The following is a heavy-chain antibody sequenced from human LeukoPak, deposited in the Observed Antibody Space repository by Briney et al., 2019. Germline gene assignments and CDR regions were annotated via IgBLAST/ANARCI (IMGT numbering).Heavy chain of an antibody. CDR1: GFTFSSYW. V-gene: IGHV3-7*01. CDR3: AKDRYYDSILYGMDV. J-gene: IGHJ6*02. Sequence: RGSLRLSCAASGFTFSSYWMSWVRQAPGKGLEWVANIKQDGSEKYYVDSVKGRFTISRDNSKNTLYLQMNSLRAEDTAVYYCAKDRYYDSILYGMDVWGQGTTVTVSS. D-gene: IGHD3-22*01. CDR2: IKQDGSEK.